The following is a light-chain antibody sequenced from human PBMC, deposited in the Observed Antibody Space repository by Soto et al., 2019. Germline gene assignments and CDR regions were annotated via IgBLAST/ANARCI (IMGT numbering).Light chain of an antibody. CDR3: SSFPGSNNPL. V-gene: IGLV2-11*01. CDR1: SSDVGGSNH. CDR2: DVG. Sequence: QSALTQPRSVSGSPGQSVTISCTGTSSDVGGSNHVSWYQQHPGQAPKLIIYDVGERPSGVPNRFSGSKSGNTASLTVAGLQAEDEADYYCSSFPGSNNPLFGGGTQLTVL. J-gene: IGLJ3*02.